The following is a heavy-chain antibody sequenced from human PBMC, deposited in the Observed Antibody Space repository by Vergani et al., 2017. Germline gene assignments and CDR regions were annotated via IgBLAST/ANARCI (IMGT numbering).Heavy chain of an antibody. CDR2: VDYSGST. D-gene: IGHD6-19*01. V-gene: IGHV4-39*01. CDR1: GDSITSRASY. CDR3: ASDTHSGQRADR. Sequence: QLQLQESGPGLVKPSETLSLTCTVSGDSITSRASYWAWIRQPPGKGLESIGSVDYSGSTDYNPSLKSRLTMSVDTSKKQFSLKLSSVTAADTAVYFCASDTHSGQRADRWGQGILVTVTS. J-gene: IGHJ5*02.